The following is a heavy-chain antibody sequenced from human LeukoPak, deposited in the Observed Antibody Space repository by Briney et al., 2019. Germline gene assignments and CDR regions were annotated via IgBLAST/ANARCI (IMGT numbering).Heavy chain of an antibody. CDR2: ISGSGGST. CDR1: GFTFSSYA. J-gene: IGHJ3*02. D-gene: IGHD2-2*01. Sequence: PGGSLRLSCAASGFTFSSYAMSWVRQAPGKGLEWVSAISGSGGSTYYADSVKGRFTISRDNSKNTLYLQMNSLRAEDTAVYYCAKDGDIVVVPAAKGDAFDIWGQGTMVTVSS. CDR3: AKDGDIVVVPAAKGDAFDI. V-gene: IGHV3-23*01.